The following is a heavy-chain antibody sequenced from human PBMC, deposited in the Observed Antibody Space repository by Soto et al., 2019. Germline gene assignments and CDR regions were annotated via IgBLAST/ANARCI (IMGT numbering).Heavy chain of an antibody. V-gene: IGHV1-24*01. Sequence: ASVKVSCKVSGYTLTELSMHWVRQAPGKGLEWMGGFDPEDGETIYAQKFQGRVTMTEDTSTDTAYMELSSLRSEDTAVYYCASKLGYSSSWIGGYYYYGMDVWGQGTTVTVSS. D-gene: IGHD6-13*01. J-gene: IGHJ6*02. CDR1: GYTLTELS. CDR3: ASKLGYSSSWIGGYYYYGMDV. CDR2: FDPEDGET.